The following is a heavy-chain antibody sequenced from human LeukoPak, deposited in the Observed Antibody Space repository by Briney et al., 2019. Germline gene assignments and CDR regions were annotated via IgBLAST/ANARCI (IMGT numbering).Heavy chain of an antibody. CDR1: GFSISGYW. D-gene: IGHD6-19*01. V-gene: IGHV3-74*01. J-gene: IGHJ4*02. CDR2: INSDGSST. Sequence: PGGSLRLSCAASGFSISGYWMHWVRQAPGKGLVWVSRINSDGSSTNYADSMKGRFTISRDNAKNTVYLQLNSLRAEDTAFYYCATGASAICSSGVVFDYWGQGTLVTVSS. CDR3: ATGASAICSSGVVFDY.